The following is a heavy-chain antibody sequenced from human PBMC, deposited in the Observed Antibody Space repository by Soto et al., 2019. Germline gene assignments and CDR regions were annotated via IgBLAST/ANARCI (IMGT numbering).Heavy chain of an antibody. V-gene: IGHV4-34*01. CDR3: ARRRAYDFWSGYPSRIYYFDY. CDR1: GGSFSGYY. J-gene: IGHJ4*02. CDR2: INHSGST. D-gene: IGHD3-3*01. Sequence: SETLSLTCAVYGGSFSGYYWSWIRRPPGKGLEWIGEINHSGSTNYNPSLKSRVTISVDTSKNQFSLKLSSVTAADTAVYYCARRRAYDFWSGYPSRIYYFDYWGQGTLVTVSS.